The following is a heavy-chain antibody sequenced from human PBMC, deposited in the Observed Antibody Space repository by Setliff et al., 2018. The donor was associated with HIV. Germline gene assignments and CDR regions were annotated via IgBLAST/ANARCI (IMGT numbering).Heavy chain of an antibody. J-gene: IGHJ4*02. V-gene: IGHV4-39*07. CDR3: ARARGLQDSGYDYVLYYFDY. D-gene: IGHD5-12*01. CDR1: GGSLISETHY. Sequence: TSETLSLTCTVSGGSLISETHYWGWIRQPPGKGLEWIGSVSDSGRSLYSPSLKSRVTISVDTSKNQFSLKLTSVTAADTAVYYCARARGLQDSGYDYVLYYFDYWGQGTLVTVSS. CDR2: VSDSGRS.